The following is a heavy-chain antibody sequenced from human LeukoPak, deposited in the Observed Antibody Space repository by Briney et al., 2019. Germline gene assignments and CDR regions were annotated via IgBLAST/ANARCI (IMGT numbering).Heavy chain of an antibody. CDR1: GGSFSGHY. CDR3: ARGGSTNRSLKY. CDR2: INHGGIT. V-gene: IGHV4-34*01. J-gene: IGHJ4*02. Sequence: LDDLSLTCAVHGGSFSGHYWSWIRQPPGKGLEWIGEINHGGITTYNPSLKSRVTLSVDMCKNQFSLNLSSVTAAGTPAYYCARGGSTNRSLKYWGQGNLVTVS. D-gene: IGHD2-2*01.